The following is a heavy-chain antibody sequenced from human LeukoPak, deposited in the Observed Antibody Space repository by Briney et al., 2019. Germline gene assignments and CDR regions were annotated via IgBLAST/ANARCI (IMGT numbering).Heavy chain of an antibody. J-gene: IGHJ3*02. CDR1: GFTFSSYA. CDR3: ARGWGDCTTVSCYTGGDVFDI. V-gene: IGHV3-23*01. CDR2: ISGSGGST. D-gene: IGHD2-2*02. Sequence: GGSLRLSCAASGFTFSSYAMSWVRQAPGKGLEWVSAISGSGGSTYYADSVKGRFTISRDNSKNTLYLKMNSLRAEDTAVYYCARGWGDCTTVSCYTGGDVFDIWGQGTMVTVSS.